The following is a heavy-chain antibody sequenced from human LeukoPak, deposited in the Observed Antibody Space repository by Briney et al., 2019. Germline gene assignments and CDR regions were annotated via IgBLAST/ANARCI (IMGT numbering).Heavy chain of an antibody. CDR3: ARLVVPSSTDPPNWFDP. D-gene: IGHD4-17*01. V-gene: IGHV4-39*01. J-gene: IGHJ5*02. CDR1: GGSISSSSYS. CDR2: IYYSGST. Sequence: SETLSLTCTVSGGSISSSSYSWGWIRQPPGKELEWIGSIYYSGSTYYNPSLKSRVTISVDTSKNQFSLKLSSVTAADTAVYYCARLVVPSSTDPPNWFDPWGQGTLVTVSS.